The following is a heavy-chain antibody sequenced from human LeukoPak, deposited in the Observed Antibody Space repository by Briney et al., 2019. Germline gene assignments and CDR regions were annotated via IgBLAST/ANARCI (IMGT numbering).Heavy chain of an antibody. D-gene: IGHD5-12*01. V-gene: IGHV3-33*06. CDR1: GFTFSSYG. CDR2: IWYDGSNK. Sequence: GGSLRLSCAASGFTFSSYGMHWVRQAPGKGLEWVAVIWYDGSNKYYADSVKGRFTISRDNSKNTLYLQMNSLRAEDTAVYYCAKDRSGYDHFDYWGQGTLVTVSS. J-gene: IGHJ4*02. CDR3: AKDRSGYDHFDY.